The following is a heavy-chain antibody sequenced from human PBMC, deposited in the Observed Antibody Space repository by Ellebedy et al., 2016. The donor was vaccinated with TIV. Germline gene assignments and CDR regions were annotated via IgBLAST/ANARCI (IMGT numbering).Heavy chain of an antibody. CDR3: ARDRGATGDDY. Sequence: AASVKVSCKASGYSFTRYYIHWVRQAPGQGLEWMGWISAYNGNTNYAQKLRGSVTLTTDTSTSTAYMELRSLRSDDTAVYYCARDRGATGDDYWGQGTLVTVSS. V-gene: IGHV1-18*04. CDR1: GYSFTRYY. CDR2: ISAYNGNT. J-gene: IGHJ4*02. D-gene: IGHD3-10*01.